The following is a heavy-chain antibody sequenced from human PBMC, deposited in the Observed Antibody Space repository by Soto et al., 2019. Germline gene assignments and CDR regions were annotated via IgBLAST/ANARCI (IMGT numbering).Heavy chain of an antibody. Sequence: TETLSLPCPVDAGSFSGYYWSSIRRPPGQGLERIEEINHSGSPNYNPSLKSRVTISVDTSKNQFSLKLSYVTAADTALYYCARRFAAARSLFDYWGQGTLVTV. CDR3: ARRFAAARSLFDY. V-gene: IGHV4-34*01. J-gene: IGHJ4*02. CDR2: INHSGSP. D-gene: IGHD6-6*01. CDR1: AGSFSGYY.